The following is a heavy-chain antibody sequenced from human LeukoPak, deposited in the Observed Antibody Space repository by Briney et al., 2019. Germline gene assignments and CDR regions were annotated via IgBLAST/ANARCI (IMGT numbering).Heavy chain of an antibody. V-gene: IGHV1-2*02. Sequence: ASVKVSCKASGGTFSSYAISWVRQAPGQGLEWMGWINPNSGGTNYAQKFQGRVTMTRDTSISTAYMELSRLRSGDTAVYYCAREVTMIVVVITTSPYYGMDVWGQGTTVTVSS. CDR3: AREVTMIVVVITTSPYYGMDV. J-gene: IGHJ6*02. CDR1: GGTFSSYA. D-gene: IGHD3-22*01. CDR2: INPNSGGT.